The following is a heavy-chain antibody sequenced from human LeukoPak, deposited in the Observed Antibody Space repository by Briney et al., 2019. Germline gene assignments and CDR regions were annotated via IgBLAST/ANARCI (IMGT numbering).Heavy chain of an antibody. CDR1: GYTFTSYG. V-gene: IGHV1-18*01. D-gene: IGHD1-7*01. Sequence: ASVKVSCKASGYTFTSYGISWVRQAPGQGLEWMGWISAYNGNTNYAQKLQGRVTMTTDTSTSTAYMELRSLRSDDTAVYYCARDLEYTWNYVSSYWGQGTLVTVSS. CDR2: ISAYNGNT. CDR3: ARDLEYTWNYVSSY. J-gene: IGHJ4*02.